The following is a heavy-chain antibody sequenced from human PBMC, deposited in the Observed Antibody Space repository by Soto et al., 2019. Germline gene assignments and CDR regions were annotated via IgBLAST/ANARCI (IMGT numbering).Heavy chain of an antibody. Sequence: SVKVSCKASGGTFSSYAISWVRQAPGQGLEWMGGIIPIFGTANYAQKFQGRVTITADESTSTAYMELSSLRSEDTAVYYCARDRRPLDANLGALGYWGQGTQVTVS. J-gene: IGHJ4*02. D-gene: IGHD2-15*01. CDR3: ARDRRPLDANLGALGY. CDR1: GGTFSSYA. CDR2: IIPIFGTA. V-gene: IGHV1-69*13.